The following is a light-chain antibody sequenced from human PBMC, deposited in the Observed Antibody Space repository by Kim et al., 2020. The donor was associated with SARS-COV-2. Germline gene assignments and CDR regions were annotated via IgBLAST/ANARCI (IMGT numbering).Light chain of an antibody. J-gene: IGLJ1*01. CDR3: ISYAGSNIVYL. Sequence: SVPPASAETISDVEGDISFSWYQQHPGKAPKLMIYEVSKRPSGVPGRFAGSKAGNTASLTVSELQAEDEADYYCISYAGSNIVYLFGTETKITVL. CDR2: EVS. CDR1: ISDVEGDIS. V-gene: IGLV2-8*01.